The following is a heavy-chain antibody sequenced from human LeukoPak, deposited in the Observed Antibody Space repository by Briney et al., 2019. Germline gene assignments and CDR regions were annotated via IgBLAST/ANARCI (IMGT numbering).Heavy chain of an antibody. D-gene: IGHD2-15*01. CDR1: GYTFTGYY. J-gene: IGHJ5*02. V-gene: IGHV1-2*06. CDR3: AAPGYCSGGSCYPNWFDP. CDR2: INPNSGGT. Sequence: ASVKVSCKASGYTFTGYYMHWVRQAPRQGLEWMGRINPNSGGTNYAQKFQGRVTMTRDTSISTAYMELSRLRSDDTAVYYCAAPGYCSGGSCYPNWFDPWGQGTLVTVSS.